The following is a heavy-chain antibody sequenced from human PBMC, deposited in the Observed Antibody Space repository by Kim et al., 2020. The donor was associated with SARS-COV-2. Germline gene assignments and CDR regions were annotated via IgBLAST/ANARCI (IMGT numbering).Heavy chain of an antibody. CDR1: GGSISSYY. Sequence: SETLSLTCIVSGGSISSYYWSWIRQPPGKGLEWIGYIYYSGSTSYNPSLKSRVTISVDTSKNQFSLKLSSVTAADTAVYYCARRITIFGVVDDAFDIWGQGTMVTVSS. D-gene: IGHD3-3*01. CDR3: ARRITIFGVVDDAFDI. J-gene: IGHJ3*02. CDR2: IYYSGST. V-gene: IGHV4-59*08.